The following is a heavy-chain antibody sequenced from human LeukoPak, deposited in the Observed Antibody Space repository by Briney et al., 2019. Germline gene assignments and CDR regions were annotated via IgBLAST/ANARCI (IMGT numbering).Heavy chain of an antibody. V-gene: IGHV4-61*09. CDR3: AALWFGELKVSTYYYYYMDV. J-gene: IGHJ6*03. CDR1: GGSISSGSYC. CDR2: IYRST. Sequence: PSETLSLTCTVSGGSISSGSYCWSWIRQPAGKGLEWIGHIYRSTNYNPSLKSRVTISVDTSKNQFSLKLSSVTAADTAVYYCAALWFGELKVSTYYYYYMDVWGKGTTVTISS. D-gene: IGHD3-10*01.